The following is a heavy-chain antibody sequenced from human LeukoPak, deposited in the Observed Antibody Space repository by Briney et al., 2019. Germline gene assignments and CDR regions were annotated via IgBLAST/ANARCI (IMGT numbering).Heavy chain of an antibody. Sequence: GGSLRLSCAASGFTFSDYYMSWLRQAPGKGLEWVSYINSSGTTIYYADSVKGRFTISRDNAKNSLYLQMNSLRAEDTTVYCCARDLNEGYDAFDIWGQGTMVTVSS. J-gene: IGHJ3*02. CDR3: ARDLNEGYDAFDI. V-gene: IGHV3-11*04. CDR1: GFTFSDYY. CDR2: INSSGTTI. D-gene: IGHD3-22*01.